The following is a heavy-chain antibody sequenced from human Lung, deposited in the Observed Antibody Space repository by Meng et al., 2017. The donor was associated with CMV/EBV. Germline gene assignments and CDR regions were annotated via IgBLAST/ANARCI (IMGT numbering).Heavy chain of an antibody. CDR2: INPETGDS. CDR1: GYY. CDR3: ARERYLVPAASPDYYYYGMDV. D-gene: IGHD2-2*01. J-gene: IGHJ6*02. V-gene: IGHV1-2*02. Sequence: GYYMHWVRQAPGQGLEWMGWINPETGDSNYAQKFQGRVTMTRDTFITTAYMEVSRLRSDDTAVYYCARERYLVPAASPDYYYYGMDVWGQGTTVTV.